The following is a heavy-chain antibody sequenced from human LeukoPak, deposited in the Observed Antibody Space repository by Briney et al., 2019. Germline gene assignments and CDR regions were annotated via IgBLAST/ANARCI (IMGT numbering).Heavy chain of an antibody. J-gene: IGHJ4*02. D-gene: IGHD3-9*01. Sequence: GGSLRLSCAASGFTFSSYEMHWVRQAPGKVLEWVSYISSSGSTIYYADSVKGRFTISRDNAENTLYLQMNSLRVEDTAVYYCVRGADTGYSSDSWGQGTLVTVSS. CDR1: GFTFSSYE. CDR3: VRGADTGYSSDS. CDR2: ISSSGSTI. V-gene: IGHV3-48*03.